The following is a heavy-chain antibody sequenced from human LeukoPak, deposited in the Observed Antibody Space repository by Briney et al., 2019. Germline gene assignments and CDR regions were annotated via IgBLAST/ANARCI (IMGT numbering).Heavy chain of an antibody. D-gene: IGHD6-6*01. V-gene: IGHV3-7*05. Sequence: PGGSLRLSCAASGFMLSSYSMNWVRQAPGKGLEWVANIKQDGSEKYYVDSVKGRFTISRDNAKNSLYLQMNSLRAEDTAVYYCTRSSSYIDYWGQGTLVTVSS. CDR2: IKQDGSEK. CDR1: GFMLSSYS. CDR3: TRSSSYIDY. J-gene: IGHJ4*02.